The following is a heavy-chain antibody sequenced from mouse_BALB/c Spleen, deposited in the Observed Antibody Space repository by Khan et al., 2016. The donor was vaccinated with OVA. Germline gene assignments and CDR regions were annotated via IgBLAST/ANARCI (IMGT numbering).Heavy chain of an antibody. CDR3: ARDYGSLYWFFDV. D-gene: IGHD1-1*01. J-gene: IGHJ1*01. V-gene: IGHV3-5*02. Sequence: EVQLVESGPGLVKPSQTVSLTCTVTGISITSGNYRWSWIRQFPGNKLEWIGNIYYSGTVTYNPSLPSRTTITSDTSKTQFFLEMNSLTAEDTATYYGARDYGSLYWFFDVWGAGTTVTVSS. CDR2: IYYSGTV. CDR1: GISITSGNYR.